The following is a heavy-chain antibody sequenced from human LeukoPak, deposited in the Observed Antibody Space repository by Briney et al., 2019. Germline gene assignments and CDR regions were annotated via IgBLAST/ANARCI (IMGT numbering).Heavy chain of an antibody. J-gene: IGHJ6*03. CDR2: IYYSGTT. V-gene: IGHV4-39*01. CDR1: GDPISSSNYS. D-gene: IGHD2-15*01. Sequence: NSSETLSLTCTVPGDPISSSNYSWGWMRQPPGKGLEWIGTIYYSGTTYYNPSLESRVTIFEDTSKNQFSLLLPSVTAADTAVYYCARQISDYYYYYMDVWGKGTTVTVSS. CDR3: ARQISDYYYYYMDV.